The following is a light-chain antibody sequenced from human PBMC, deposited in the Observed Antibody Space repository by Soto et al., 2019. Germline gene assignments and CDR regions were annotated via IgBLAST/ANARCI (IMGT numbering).Light chain of an antibody. CDR3: CSYAGSSTWV. CDR2: EAS. V-gene: IGLV2-23*01. CDR1: SSDVDSYNL. Sequence: QSALTQPASVSGSPGQSITISCTGTSSDVDSYNLVSWYQQHPGKVPKIMIYEASKRPSGAPNRFSGSKSGNTASLTISGLQAEDEADYYCCSYAGSSTWVFGTGTKLTVL. J-gene: IGLJ1*01.